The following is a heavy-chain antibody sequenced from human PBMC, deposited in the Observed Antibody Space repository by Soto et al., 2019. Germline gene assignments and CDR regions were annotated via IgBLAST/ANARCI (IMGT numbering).Heavy chain of an antibody. V-gene: IGHV1-3*01. CDR2: INAGNGNT. CDR1: GYTFTSYA. CDR3: ARGGSITMVRGVYFYYYGMDV. D-gene: IGHD3-10*01. J-gene: IGHJ6*02. Sequence: QVPLVQSGAEVKKPGASVKVSCKASGYTFTSYAMHWVRQAPGQRLEWMRWINAGNGNTKYSQKFQGRVTITRDTSASTAYMELSSLRSEDTAVYYCARGGSITMVRGVYFYYYGMDVWGQGTTVTVSS.